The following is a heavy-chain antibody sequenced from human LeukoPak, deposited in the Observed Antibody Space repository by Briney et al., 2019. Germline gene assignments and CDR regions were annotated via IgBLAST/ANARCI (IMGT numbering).Heavy chain of an antibody. CDR3: ARAGYYYDSSGYYSYHFDY. J-gene: IGHJ4*02. CDR1: GFTFSSYS. CDR2: ISSSSYI. D-gene: IGHD3-22*01. Sequence: GGSLRLSCAASGFTFSSYSMNWVRQAPGKGLEWVSSISSSSYIYYADSVKGRFTISRDNAKNSLYLQMNSLRAEDTAVYYCARAGYYYDSSGYYSYHFDYWGQGTLVTVSS. V-gene: IGHV3-21*01.